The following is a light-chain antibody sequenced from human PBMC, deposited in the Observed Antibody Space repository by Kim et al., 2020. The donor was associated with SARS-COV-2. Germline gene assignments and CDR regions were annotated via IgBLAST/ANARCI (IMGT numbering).Light chain of an antibody. CDR2: RTN. CDR3: AAWDDSLTVRF. Sequence: QSVLTQPPSASGTPGQRVTIFCSGSSSNIGSNHIYWYQQLPGTAPKLLIYRTNQRPSGVPARFSGSKSGTSASLAISGLRSEDEADYYCAAWDDSLTVRFFGTGTKVTVL. J-gene: IGLJ1*01. CDR1: SSNIGSNH. V-gene: IGLV1-47*01.